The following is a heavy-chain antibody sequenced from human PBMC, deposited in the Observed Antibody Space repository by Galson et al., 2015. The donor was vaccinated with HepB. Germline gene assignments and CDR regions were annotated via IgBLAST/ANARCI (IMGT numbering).Heavy chain of an antibody. CDR2: INPNSGDT. J-gene: IGHJ1*01. Sequence: SVKVSCKASGYTFTGYGINWVRQAPGQGLEWMGRINPNSGDTNYAQKFQGRVTMTTDTSTSTAYMELSRLRSDDTAVYYCARVGRGYGSSWGQGTLVTVSS. CDR3: ARVGRGYGSS. CDR1: GYTFTGYG. V-gene: IGHV1-2*06. D-gene: IGHD1-1*01.